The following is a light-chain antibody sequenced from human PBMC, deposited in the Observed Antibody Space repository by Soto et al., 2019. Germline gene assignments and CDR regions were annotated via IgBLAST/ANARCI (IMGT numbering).Light chain of an antibody. CDR2: EVS. CDR3: CSYAGSSTYYV. V-gene: IGLV2-23*02. J-gene: IGLJ1*01. Sequence: QSVLTQPPFMSGPPGQSITISCTGTSSDVGSYNLVSWYQQHPGKAPKLMIYEVSKRPSGVSNRFSGSKSGNTASLTISGLQAEDEADYYCCSYAGSSTYYVFGTGT. CDR1: SSDVGSYNL.